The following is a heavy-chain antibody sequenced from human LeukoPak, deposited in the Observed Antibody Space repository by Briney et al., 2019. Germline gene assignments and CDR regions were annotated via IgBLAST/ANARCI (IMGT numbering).Heavy chain of an antibody. D-gene: IGHD6-19*01. J-gene: IGHJ4*02. CDR2: INHSGSS. CDR3: ARLHLVSSGWYPMADS. Sequence: SETLSLTCAVYGGSFSGYYWSWIRQPPGKGLEWIGEINHSGSSNYNPSLKSRVTISVDTSKNQFSLRLSSVTAADTAIYYCARLHLVSSGWYPMADSWGQGSLVTVSS. CDR1: GGSFSGYY. V-gene: IGHV4-34*01.